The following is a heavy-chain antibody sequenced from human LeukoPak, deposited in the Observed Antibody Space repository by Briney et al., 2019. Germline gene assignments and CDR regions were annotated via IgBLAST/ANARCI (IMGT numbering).Heavy chain of an antibody. D-gene: IGHD3-9*01. Sequence: ASVKVSCKVSGYTLTELSMHWVRQAPGKGLEWMGGFDPEDGETIYAQKFQGRATMTEDTSTDTAYMELSSLRSEDTAVYYCATALRYFDWPHRYWGQGTLVTVSS. CDR1: GYTLTELS. V-gene: IGHV1-24*01. CDR2: FDPEDGET. J-gene: IGHJ4*02. CDR3: ATALRYFDWPHRY.